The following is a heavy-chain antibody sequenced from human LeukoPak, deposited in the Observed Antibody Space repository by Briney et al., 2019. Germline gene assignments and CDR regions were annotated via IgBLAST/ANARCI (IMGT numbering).Heavy chain of an antibody. CDR2: IDSTETT. J-gene: IGHJ5*02. Sequence: SETLSLTCIVSGASISRFYWTWIRQPAGKGLEWIGRIDSTETTNYNPSLKSRVTMSIDTSKNQFSLKVTSVTAADTAVYYCAAYAEGWMTWFDPWGQGLLVTVSS. CDR3: AAYAEGWMTWFDP. D-gene: IGHD2-2*01. CDR1: GASISRFY. V-gene: IGHV4-4*07.